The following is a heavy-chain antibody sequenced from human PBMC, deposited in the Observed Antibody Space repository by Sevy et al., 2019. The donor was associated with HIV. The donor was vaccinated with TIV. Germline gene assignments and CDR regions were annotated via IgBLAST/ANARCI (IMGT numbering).Heavy chain of an antibody. V-gene: IGHV3-9*01. CDR1: GFPFNDHA. CDR3: AKDINRGCDGVNCYSYDNYFYGLDV. CDR2: ISWNSRNI. J-gene: IGHJ6*02. D-gene: IGHD2-21*01. Sequence: GGSLRLSCAASGFPFNDHAMHWVRQVPGKGLEWVSGISWNSRNIGCADSVKGRFTISRDNARHFVYLEMNSLRPEDTAFYYCAKDINRGCDGVNCYSYDNYFYGLDVWGQGTTVTVSS.